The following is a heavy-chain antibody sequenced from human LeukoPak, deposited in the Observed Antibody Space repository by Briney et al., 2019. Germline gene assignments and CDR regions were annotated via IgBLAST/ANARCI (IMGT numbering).Heavy chain of an antibody. V-gene: IGHV4-31*03. Sequence: KPSQTLSLTGTVSGGSISSGGYYWSWIRQHPGKGLEWIGYIYYSGSTYYNPSLKSRVTISVDTSKNQFSLKLSSVTAADTAVYYCARGGGSMVRGVIPRYGMDVWGKGTTVTVSS. CDR1: GGSISSGGYY. D-gene: IGHD3-10*01. J-gene: IGHJ6*04. CDR2: IYYSGST. CDR3: ARGGGSMVRGVIPRYGMDV.